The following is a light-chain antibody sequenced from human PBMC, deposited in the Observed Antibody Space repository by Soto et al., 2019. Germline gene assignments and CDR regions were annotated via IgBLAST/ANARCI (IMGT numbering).Light chain of an antibody. CDR3: QHYGSSLSIT. CDR1: QSISSNY. CDR2: GAS. V-gene: IGKV3-20*01. Sequence: EIVLTQSPGTLSLSPGERATISCGARQSISSNYLAWYQQKPGQAPRLLIYGASSRATGTPDRFSGSGSGTDFTLTISRLEPEDFAVYYCQHYGSSLSITFGQGTRLEIK. J-gene: IGKJ5*01.